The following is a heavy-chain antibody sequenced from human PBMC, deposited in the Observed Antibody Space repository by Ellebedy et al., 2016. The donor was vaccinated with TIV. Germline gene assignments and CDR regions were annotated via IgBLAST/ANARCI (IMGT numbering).Heavy chain of an antibody. V-gene: IGHV3-23*01. CDR3: AKPPSGNGMGYFDY. Sequence: GESLKISCVGSGFTFSSYAMSWVRQAPGKGLDWVSSLSTSGGSTYYADSVKGQFTISRDNSNNKLYLQMNRLSADETAVYYCAKPPSGNGMGYFDYWGQGTLVTVSS. D-gene: IGHD4-23*01. J-gene: IGHJ4*02. CDR2: LSTSGGST. CDR1: GFTFSSYA.